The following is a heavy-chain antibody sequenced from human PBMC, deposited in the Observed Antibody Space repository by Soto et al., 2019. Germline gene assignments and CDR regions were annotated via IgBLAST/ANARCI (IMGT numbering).Heavy chain of an antibody. V-gene: IGHV4-34*01. J-gene: IGHJ1*01. CDR2: INHSGST. Sequence: SETLSLTCAVYGGSFSGYYWSWIRQPPGKGLEWIGEINHSGSTNYNPSLKSRVTISVDTSKNQFSRKLSSVTAADTAVYYCARGSNSSSWYYFQHWGQGTLVTVSS. CDR1: GGSFSGYY. CDR3: ARGSNSSSWYYFQH. D-gene: IGHD6-13*01.